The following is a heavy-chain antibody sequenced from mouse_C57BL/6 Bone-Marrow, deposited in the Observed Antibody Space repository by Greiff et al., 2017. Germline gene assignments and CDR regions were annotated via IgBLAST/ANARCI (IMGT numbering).Heavy chain of an antibody. J-gene: IGHJ3*01. V-gene: IGHV5-9-1*02. CDR1: GFTFSSYA. CDR2: ISSGGDYI. D-gene: IGHD2-5*01. CDR3: TRESYYSNPWFAY. Sequence: EVHLVESGEGLVKPGGSLTLSCAASGFTFSSYAMSWVRQTPEKRLEWVAYISSGGDYISYADTVKGRFIISRDNARNTLYLQMSSLKSEDTDMYYCTRESYYSNPWFAYWGQGTLVTVSA.